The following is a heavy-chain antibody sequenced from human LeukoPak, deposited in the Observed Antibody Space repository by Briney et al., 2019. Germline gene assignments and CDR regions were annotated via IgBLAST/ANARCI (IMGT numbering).Heavy chain of an antibody. CDR1: GFTFSSHS. J-gene: IGHJ4*02. CDR2: ISGSSYYI. Sequence: GGSLRLSCAASGFTFSSHSMNWVRQAPGKGLEWVSSISGSSYYIYYADLVKGRFTISRDNAKNSVYLHMNSLRAEDAAVYYCARDLVVATTRGIDKWGQGTLVTVSS. D-gene: IGHD5-12*01. V-gene: IGHV3-21*01. CDR3: ARDLVVATTRGIDK.